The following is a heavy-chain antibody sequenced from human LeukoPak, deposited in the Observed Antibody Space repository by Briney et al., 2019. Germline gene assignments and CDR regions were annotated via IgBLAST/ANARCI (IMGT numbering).Heavy chain of an antibody. CDR2: IDANSRAT. J-gene: IGHJ4*02. Sequence: PGGSLRLSCAGSGFTFDSYSMAWVRQAPGKGLEWVAVIDANSRATFYADSAKGRFTISRDNSNNTLYLQMTSLRAEDTAVYYCAREGDRGIIVADYFDYWGQGTLVTVSS. CDR1: GFTFDSYS. V-gene: IGHV3-23*01. CDR3: AREGDRGIIVADYFDY. D-gene: IGHD6-19*01.